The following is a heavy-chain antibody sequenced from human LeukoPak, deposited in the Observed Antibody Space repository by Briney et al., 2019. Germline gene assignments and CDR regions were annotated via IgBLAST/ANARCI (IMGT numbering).Heavy chain of an antibody. J-gene: IGHJ6*02. CDR1: GYTFTSYY. V-gene: IGHV1-46*01. D-gene: IGHD3-3*01. CDR3: ARGKRITIFGVVIIPRWTPVLYGMDV. CDR2: INPSGGST. Sequence: ASVKVSCKTSGYTFTSYYMHWVRRAPGQGLEWMGIINPSGGSTSYAQKFQGRVTMTRDTSTSTVYMELSSLRSEDTAVYYCARGKRITIFGVVIIPRWTPVLYGMDVWGQGTTVTVSS.